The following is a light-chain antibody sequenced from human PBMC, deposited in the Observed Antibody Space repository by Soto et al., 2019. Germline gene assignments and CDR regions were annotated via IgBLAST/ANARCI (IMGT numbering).Light chain of an antibody. J-gene: IGKJ2*01. CDR2: SAS. CDR3: QQYDT. V-gene: IGKV3-20*01. CDR1: QSVSSSD. Sequence: IVLTRSPGTLSLSPGERATLSCRASQSVSSSDLAWYQQKPGQAPRLLIYSASSRATGIPDRFSGSGSGTDFTLTISRLEPEDFAVYYCQQYDTFGQGPKLEIK.